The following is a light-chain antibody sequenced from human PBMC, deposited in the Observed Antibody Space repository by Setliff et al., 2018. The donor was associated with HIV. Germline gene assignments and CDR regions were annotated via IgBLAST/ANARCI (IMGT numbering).Light chain of an antibody. CDR3: QSYDTSLTTSYVI. V-gene: IGLV1-40*01. Sequence: QSVLTQPPSVSGAPGQRVSISCTGSSSNIGAGYDVHWYQQLPGTAPKLLIYGNNNRPSGVPDRLSGSKSGTSASLAITGLQAEDEADYYCQSYDTSLTTSYVIFGGGTK. J-gene: IGLJ2*01. CDR1: SSNIGAGYD. CDR2: GNN.